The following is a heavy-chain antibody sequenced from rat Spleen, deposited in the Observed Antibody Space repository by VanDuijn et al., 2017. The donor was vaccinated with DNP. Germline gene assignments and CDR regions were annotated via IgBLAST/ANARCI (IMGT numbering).Heavy chain of an antibody. D-gene: IGHD1-2*01. Sequence: EVQPVESGGGLVQPGRSLKLSCVASGFTFSSSWMFWIRQAPGKGLEWVASINTDGGSTFYPDSVKGRFTISRDNVENTVYLQMNSLRSEDTATYYCASWNPIASISTSNYWGQGVMVTVSS. CDR2: INTDGGST. CDR1: GFTFSSSW. J-gene: IGHJ2*01. V-gene: IGHV5-58*01. CDR3: ASWNPIASISTSNY.